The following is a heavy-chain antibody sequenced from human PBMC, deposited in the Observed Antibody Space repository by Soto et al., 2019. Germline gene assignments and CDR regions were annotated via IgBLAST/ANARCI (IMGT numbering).Heavy chain of an antibody. V-gene: IGHV1-2*02. Sequence: ASVKVSCKASGYTFTGYYMHWVRQAPGQGLEWMGWINPNSGGTNYAQKFQGRVTMTRDTSISTAYMELSRLGSDDTAVYYCARGLGYCTNGVCPPFYYFDYWGQGTLVTVSS. CDR1: GYTFTGYY. CDR3: ARGLGYCTNGVCPPFYYFDY. J-gene: IGHJ4*02. CDR2: INPNSGGT. D-gene: IGHD2-8*01.